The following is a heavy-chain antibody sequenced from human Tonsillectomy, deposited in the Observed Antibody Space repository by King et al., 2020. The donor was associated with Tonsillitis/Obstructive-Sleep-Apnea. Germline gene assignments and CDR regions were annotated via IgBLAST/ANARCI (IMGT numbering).Heavy chain of an antibody. Sequence: VQLVESGGGLVQPGGSLRLSCAASGFTFSSYEMNWVRQAPGKGLEWVSYITCSGSTIYYADSVKGRFTISRDNAKNSLYLQMNSLRAEDTAVYYCARHWGHFDYWGRGTLVTVSS. V-gene: IGHV3-48*03. CDR2: ITCSGSTI. CDR1: GFTFSSYE. D-gene: IGHD3-16*01. J-gene: IGHJ4*02. CDR3: ARHWGHFDY.